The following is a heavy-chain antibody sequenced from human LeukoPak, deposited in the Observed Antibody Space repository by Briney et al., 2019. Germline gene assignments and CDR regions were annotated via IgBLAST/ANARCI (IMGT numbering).Heavy chain of an antibody. D-gene: IGHD1-14*01. V-gene: IGHV4-39*01. CDR2: IYYSGST. J-gene: IGHJ4*02. Sequence: SETLSLTCTVSGGSISSSSYYWGWIRQPPGKGLEWFGSIYYSGSTYYHPSLKSRVTISVDTSKNQFSLKLSSVTAADTAVYYCARLRSINRGYFDYWGQGTLVTVSS. CDR3: ARLRSINRGYFDY. CDR1: GGSISSSSYY.